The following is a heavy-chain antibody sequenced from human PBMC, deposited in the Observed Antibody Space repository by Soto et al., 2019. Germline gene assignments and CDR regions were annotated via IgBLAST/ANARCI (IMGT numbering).Heavy chain of an antibody. J-gene: IGHJ6*02. CDR2: IVVGSGNT. D-gene: IGHD1-1*01. V-gene: IGHV1-58*01. CDR1: GFTFTSSA. Sequence: SVKVSCKASGFTFTSSAVQWVRQARGQRREWIGWIVVGSGNTNYAQKFQERATITRDMSTSTAYMELSSLRSEDTAVYYCARGKGMEENYYYHGMDVWGPGTTVNVSS. CDR3: ARGKGMEENYYYHGMDV.